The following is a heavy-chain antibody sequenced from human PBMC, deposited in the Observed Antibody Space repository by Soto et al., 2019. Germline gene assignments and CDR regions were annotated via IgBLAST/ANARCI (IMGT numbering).Heavy chain of an antibody. CDR2: MNPSTGNT. CDR3: ARGRIIVAGGFDP. D-gene: IGHD6-19*01. V-gene: IGHV1-8*01. Sequence: QVQLVQSGAEVKEPGASVKVSCKASGYTFTSYDIIWVRQATGQGLEWMGWMNPSTGNTDSAEKFQGGLTMTRNTSISTVYMELSSLSFEDTAVYYCARGRIIVAGGFDPWGQGTLVTVSS. J-gene: IGHJ5*02. CDR1: GYTFTSYD.